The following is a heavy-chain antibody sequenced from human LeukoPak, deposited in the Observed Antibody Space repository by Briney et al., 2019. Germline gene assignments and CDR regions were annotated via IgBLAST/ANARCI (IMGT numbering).Heavy chain of an antibody. Sequence: GGSLRLSCAASGFTFSSYAMHWVRQAPGKGLEWVAFIRYDGSNKYYADSVKGRFTISRDNSKNTLYLQMNSLRAEDTAVYYCATMTIIAAAGKLDYWGQGTLVTVSS. V-gene: IGHV3-30*02. J-gene: IGHJ4*02. D-gene: IGHD6-13*01. CDR1: GFTFSSYA. CDR2: IRYDGSNK. CDR3: ATMTIIAAAGKLDY.